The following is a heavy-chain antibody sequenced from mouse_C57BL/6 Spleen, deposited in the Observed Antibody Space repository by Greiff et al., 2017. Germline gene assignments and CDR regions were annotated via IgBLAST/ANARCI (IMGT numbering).Heavy chain of an antibody. Sequence: VQLQQSGPELVKPGASVKISCKASGYTFTDYYMNWVKQSHGKSLEWIGDINPNNGGTSYNQKFKGKATLTVDKSSSTSYMELRSLTSEDSAVYYCARYYSGSSFYAMDYWGQGTSVTVSS. V-gene: IGHV1-26*01. CDR2: INPNNGGT. CDR3: ARYYSGSSFYAMDY. CDR1: GYTFTDYY. J-gene: IGHJ4*01. D-gene: IGHD1-1*01.